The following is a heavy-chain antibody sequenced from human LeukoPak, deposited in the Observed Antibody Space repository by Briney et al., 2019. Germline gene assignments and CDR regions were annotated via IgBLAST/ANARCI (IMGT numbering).Heavy chain of an antibody. Sequence: GGSLRLSCAASGFTFSSYAMSWVRQAPGKGLEWVSAISGSGGSTYYADSVKGRFTISRDNSKNTLYLQMNSLRAEDTAVYYCAREGKSRVYYDILTGPAPPESYYYGMDVWGQGTTVTVSS. J-gene: IGHJ6*02. CDR1: GFTFSSYA. V-gene: IGHV3-23*01. CDR3: AREGKSRVYYDILTGPAPPESYYYGMDV. CDR2: ISGSGGST. D-gene: IGHD3-9*01.